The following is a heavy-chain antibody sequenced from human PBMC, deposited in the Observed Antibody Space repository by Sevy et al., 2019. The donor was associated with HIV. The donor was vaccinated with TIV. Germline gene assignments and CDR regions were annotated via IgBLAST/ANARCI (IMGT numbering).Heavy chain of an antibody. CDR2: IYHSGST. V-gene: IGHV4-38-2*02. Sequence: SEILSLTCTVSGYSISSGYYWGWIRQPPGKGLEWIGSIYHSGSTYYNPSLKSRVTISVDTSKNQSSLKLSSVTAADTAVYYCARVGITMVRGALNWFDPWGQGTLVTVSS. J-gene: IGHJ5*02. CDR3: ARVGITMVRGALNWFDP. CDR1: GYSISSGYY. D-gene: IGHD3-10*01.